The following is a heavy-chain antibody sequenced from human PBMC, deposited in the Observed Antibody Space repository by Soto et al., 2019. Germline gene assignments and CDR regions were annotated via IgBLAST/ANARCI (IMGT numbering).Heavy chain of an antibody. D-gene: IGHD6-19*01. J-gene: IGHJ6*02. Sequence: QVQLVESGGGVVQPGRSLRLSCAASGFTFSSYGMHWVRQAPGKGLEWVAVISYDGSNKYYADSVKGRFTISRDNSKNTLYLQMNSLRAEDTAVYYCAKDLAEVSPYYYDGMDVWGQGTTVTVSS. V-gene: IGHV3-30*18. CDR1: GFTFSSYG. CDR3: AKDLAEVSPYYYDGMDV. CDR2: ISYDGSNK.